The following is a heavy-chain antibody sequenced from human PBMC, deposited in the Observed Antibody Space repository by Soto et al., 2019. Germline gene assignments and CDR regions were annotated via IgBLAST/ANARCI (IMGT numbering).Heavy chain of an antibody. Sequence: GSLRLSCAASGFTFSSYGMHWVRQAPGKGLEWVSSISSSGAYIYYADSVRGRFTISRDNTKNSLFLQMNSLRAEDSAVYYCANEPHYWGQGTLVTVSS. J-gene: IGHJ4*02. CDR3: ANEPHY. CDR2: ISSSGAYI. V-gene: IGHV3-21*01. CDR1: GFTFSSYG.